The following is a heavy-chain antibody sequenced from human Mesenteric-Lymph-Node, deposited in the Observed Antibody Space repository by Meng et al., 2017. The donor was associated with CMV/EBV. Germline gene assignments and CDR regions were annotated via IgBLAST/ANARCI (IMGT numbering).Heavy chain of an antibody. J-gene: IGHJ4*02. CDR1: GFTFSSYA. Sequence: GESLKISCAASGFTFSSYAMHWVRQAPGKGLEWVSAISGGGGSTYYADSVKGRFTISRDNSKNTLFLQMSSLTVADTAVYYCAKPRGDYELFDFWGRGTLVTVSS. CDR3: AKPRGDYELFDF. D-gene: IGHD4-17*01. CDR2: ISGGGGST. V-gene: IGHV3-23*01.